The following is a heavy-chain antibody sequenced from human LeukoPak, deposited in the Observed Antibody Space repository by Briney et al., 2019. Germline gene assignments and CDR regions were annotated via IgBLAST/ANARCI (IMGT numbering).Heavy chain of an antibody. CDR1: GFTFSTYE. J-gene: IGHJ4*02. V-gene: IGHV3-48*03. Sequence: PGGSLRLSCAASGFTFSTYEMNWVRQAPAKGLEWVSWTSSSGTTKYYADSVRGRFTISRDSSKNTLYLQMNSLRSEDTAVYYCAKGGGPYHLPTDYWGQGTLVTVSS. CDR3: AKGGGPYHLPTDY. D-gene: IGHD2-2*01. CDR2: TSSSGTTK.